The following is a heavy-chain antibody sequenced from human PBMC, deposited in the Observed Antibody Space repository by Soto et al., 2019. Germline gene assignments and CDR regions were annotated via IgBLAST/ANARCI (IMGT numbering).Heavy chain of an antibody. CDR3: AREGAARYYYYGMDV. CDR2: IYYSGST. J-gene: IGHJ6*02. V-gene: IGHV4-59*01. Sequence: SETLSLTCTVSGGSISSYYWSWLRQPPGKGLERIGYIYYSGSTNYNPSLKSRVTISVDTSKNQFSLKLSSVTAADTAVYYCAREGAARYYYYGMDVWGQGTTVTVSS. CDR1: GGSISSYY. D-gene: IGHD6-6*01.